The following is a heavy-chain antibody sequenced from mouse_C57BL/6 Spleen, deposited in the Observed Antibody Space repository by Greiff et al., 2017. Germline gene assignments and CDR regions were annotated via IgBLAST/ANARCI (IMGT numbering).Heavy chain of an antibody. CDR1: GYAFSSYW. Sequence: QVQLQQSGAELVKPGASVKISCKASGYAFSSYWMNWVKQRPGKGLEWIGQIYPGDGDTNYNGKFKGKATLTADKSSSTAYMQLSSLTSEDSAVYFCAREKDYYGSSPYYYAMDYWGQGTSVTVSS. CDR3: AREKDYYGSSPYYYAMDY. J-gene: IGHJ4*01. D-gene: IGHD1-1*01. CDR2: IYPGDGDT. V-gene: IGHV1-80*01.